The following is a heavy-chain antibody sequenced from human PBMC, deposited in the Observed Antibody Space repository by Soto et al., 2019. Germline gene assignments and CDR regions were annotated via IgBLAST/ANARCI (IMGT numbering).Heavy chain of an antibody. J-gene: IGHJ4*02. CDR2: IYYSGST. V-gene: IGHV4-31*03. CDR1: GGSISSGGYY. Sequence: QVQLQESGPGLVKPSQTLSLTCTVSGGSISSGGYYWSWIRQHPGKGLEWIGYIYYSGSTYYNPSLKIRVTISVDTSKNQFSLKLSSVTAADTAVYYCFGSGSYLSSFDYWGQGTLVTVSS. D-gene: IGHD3-10*01. CDR3: FGSGSYLSSFDY.